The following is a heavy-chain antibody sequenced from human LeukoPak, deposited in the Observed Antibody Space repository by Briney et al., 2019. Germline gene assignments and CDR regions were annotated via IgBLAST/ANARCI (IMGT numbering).Heavy chain of an antibody. CDR1: GGSISSYY. Sequence: SEALSLTCTVSGGSISSYYWSWIRQPPGKGLEWIGYIYYSGSTNYNPSLKSRVTISVDTSKNQFSLKLSSVTAADTAVYYCARDPTGTTNWFDPWGQGTLVTVSS. J-gene: IGHJ5*02. V-gene: IGHV4-59*01. CDR3: ARDPTGTTNWFDP. CDR2: IYYSGST. D-gene: IGHD1-7*01.